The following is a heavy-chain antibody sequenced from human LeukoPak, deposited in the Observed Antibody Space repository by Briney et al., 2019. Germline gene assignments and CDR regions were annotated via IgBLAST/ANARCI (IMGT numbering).Heavy chain of an antibody. CDR2: IIPIVGIP. D-gene: IGHD3-16*01. CDR1: GGSFIRFA. J-gene: IGHJ4*02. Sequence: SVTVSFKASGGSFIRFAISWVRQAPGQGLEWMGRIIPIVGIPNYSQEFQGRVTITADKSTSTAYMELSSVRSEDTAVYYCARLSSGELPRGPADYWGQGTLVTVSS. V-gene: IGHV1-69*04. CDR3: ARLSSGELPRGPADY.